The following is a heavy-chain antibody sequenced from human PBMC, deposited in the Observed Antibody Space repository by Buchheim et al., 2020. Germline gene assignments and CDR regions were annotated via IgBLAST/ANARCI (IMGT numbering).Heavy chain of an antibody. V-gene: IGHV3-23*01. CDR3: ASSGYNFVPFYFDD. Sequence: EVQLLESGGDLVQPGGSLRLSCAASGFTSSSFVMTWVRQAPGKGLEWVSSISGGGDRTFYAASVKGRFTISRDNSKNTLYLQMNSVRAEDTAIYYCASSGYNFVPFYFDDWGQGTL. J-gene: IGHJ4*02. D-gene: IGHD5-18*01. CDR2: ISGGGDRT. CDR1: GFTSSSFV.